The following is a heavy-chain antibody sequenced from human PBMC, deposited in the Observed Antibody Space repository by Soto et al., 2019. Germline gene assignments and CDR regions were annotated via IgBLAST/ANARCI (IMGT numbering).Heavy chain of an antibody. CDR2: IYWDDDK. CDR1: GLAFITSGVG. CDR3: AHKSGNDVYLDY. Sequence: QITLKEYGPPLVKPTQNLTLTCTISGLAFITSGVGVGWIRQPPGKALEWLALIYWDDDKRYSPSLESRLTITKDTSKNHVVLTLTNMDPVDTATYYCAHKSGNDVYLDYWCQGTLVTVSS. J-gene: IGHJ4*02. D-gene: IGHD5-12*01. V-gene: IGHV2-5*02.